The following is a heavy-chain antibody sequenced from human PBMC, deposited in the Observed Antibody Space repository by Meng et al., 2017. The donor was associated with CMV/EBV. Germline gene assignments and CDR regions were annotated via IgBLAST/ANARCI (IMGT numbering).Heavy chain of an antibody. D-gene: IGHD6-6*01. CDR1: GFTFDDYG. J-gene: IGHJ6*02. CDR2: INWNGGST. CDR3: ARGGIAARRGMDV. Sequence: GESLKISCAASGFTFDDYGMSWVRRAPGKGLEWVSGINWNGGSTGYADSVKGRFTISRDNAKNSLYLQMNSLRAEDTALYYCARGGIAARRGMDVWGQGTTVTVSS. V-gene: IGHV3-20*04.